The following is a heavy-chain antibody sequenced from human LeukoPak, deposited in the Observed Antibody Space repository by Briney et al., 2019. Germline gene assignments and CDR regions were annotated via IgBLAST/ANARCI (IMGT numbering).Heavy chain of an antibody. CDR2: ISGSGGST. J-gene: IGHJ4*02. CDR3: ARELGDGYNYGRGYFDY. CDR1: GFTFSSYA. Sequence: GGSLRLSCAASGFTFSSYAMSWVRQAPGKGLEWVSAISGSGGSTYYADSVKGRFTISRDNAKNSLYLQMNSLRDEDTAVYYCARELGDGYNYGRGYFDYWGQGTLVTVSS. D-gene: IGHD5-24*01. V-gene: IGHV3-23*01.